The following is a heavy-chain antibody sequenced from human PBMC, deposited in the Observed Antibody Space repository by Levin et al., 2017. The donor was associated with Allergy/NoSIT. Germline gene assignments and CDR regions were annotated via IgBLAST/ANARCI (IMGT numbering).Heavy chain of an antibody. D-gene: IGHD2-15*01. CDR2: ISGSGGST. CDR3: AKDQQDIVVVVAVQDDY. CDR1: GFTFSSYA. Sequence: GGSLRLSCAASGFTFSSYAMSWVRQAPGKGLEWVSAISGSGGSTYYADSVKGRFTISRDNSKNTLYLQMNSLRAEDTAVYYCAKDQQDIVVVVAVQDDYWGQGTLVTVSS. V-gene: IGHV3-23*01. J-gene: IGHJ4*02.